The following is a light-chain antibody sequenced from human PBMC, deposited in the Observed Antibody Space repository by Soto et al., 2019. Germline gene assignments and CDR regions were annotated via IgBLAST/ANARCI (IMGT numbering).Light chain of an antibody. CDR1: DSNIGAGYD. V-gene: IGLV1-40*01. CDR2: GNS. CDR3: QSYDSSLSGSVV. Sequence: VLTQPPSVSGAPGQRVTISCTGSDSNIGAGYDVHWYQHLPGTAPKLLMYGNSIRPSGVPDRFSGSRSGTSASLAITGLQAEDEAHYYCQSYDSSLSGSVVFGGGTKPPS. J-gene: IGLJ2*01.